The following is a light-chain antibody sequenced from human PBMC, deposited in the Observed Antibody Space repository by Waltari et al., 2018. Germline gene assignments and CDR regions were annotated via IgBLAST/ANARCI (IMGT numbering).Light chain of an antibody. CDR2: LNSDGSH. CDR3: QTWDTDIHVV. J-gene: IGLJ2*01. Sequence: QLVLTQSPSASASLGASVNLTCTLSSGHSNYAIAWHQQQPKKGPRYLMKLNSDGSHTKGDGIPDRFSGSSSGAERFLTISSLQSEDEGDYYCQTWDTDIHVVFGGGTK. V-gene: IGLV4-69*01. CDR1: SGHSNYA.